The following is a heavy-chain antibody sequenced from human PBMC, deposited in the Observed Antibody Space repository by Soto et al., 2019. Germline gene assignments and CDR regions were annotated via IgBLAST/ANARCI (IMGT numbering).Heavy chain of an antibody. CDR2: IYPGNSYT. D-gene: IGHD6-19*01. J-gene: IGHJ4*02. CDR3: ARAAVTGNFDY. V-gene: IGHV5-51*01. Sequence: GESLKISCKGSEYSFTTYWIGWVRQMPGKGLEWMGIIYPGNSYTTYSPSFQGQVTISADKSISTAYLQWSSLKASDTAMYYCARAAVTGNFDYWGQGTLVTVSS. CDR1: EYSFTTYW.